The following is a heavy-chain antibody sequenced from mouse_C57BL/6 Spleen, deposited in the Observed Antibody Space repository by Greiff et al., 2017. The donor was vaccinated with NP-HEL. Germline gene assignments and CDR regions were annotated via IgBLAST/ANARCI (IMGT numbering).Heavy chain of an antibody. CDR3: TRSNYVDYAMDY. J-gene: IGHJ4*01. D-gene: IGHD2-5*01. Sequence: QVQLQQSGAALVRPGASVTLSCTASGSSFTDYEMHWVKQTPVHGLEWIGAIDPETGGTAYNQKFKGKAILTADKSSSTAYMELRSQTSEDAAVYYCTRSNYVDYAMDYWGQGTSVTVSS. CDR2: IDPETGGT. CDR1: GSSFTDYE. V-gene: IGHV1-15*01.